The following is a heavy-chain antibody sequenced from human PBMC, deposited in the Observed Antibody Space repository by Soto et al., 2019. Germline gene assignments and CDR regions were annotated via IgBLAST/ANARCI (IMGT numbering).Heavy chain of an antibody. Sequence: PGESLKISCKGSGYSFTSYWISWVRQMPGKGLEWMGIIDSGDSDTRYSPSFQGQVTISADKSISTAYLQWSSLRASDTAMYYCARPLGALQTYSFHYWGQGTLVTVSS. CDR2: IDSGDSDT. J-gene: IGHJ4*01. D-gene: IGHD3-3*02. V-gene: IGHV5-51*01. CDR1: GYSFTSYW. CDR3: ARPLGALQTYSFHY.